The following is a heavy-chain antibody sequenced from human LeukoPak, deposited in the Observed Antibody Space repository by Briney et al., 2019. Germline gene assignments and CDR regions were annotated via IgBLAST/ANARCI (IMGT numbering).Heavy chain of an antibody. V-gene: IGHV1-69*13. CDR3: ARDEVGRHY. Sequence: SVKVSCKTSGYTFTDYTLDWVRQAPGQGLEWMGGIIPIFGTANYAQKFQGRVTITADESTSTAYMELSSLRSEDTAVYYCARDEVGRHYWGQGTLVTVSS. CDR1: GYTFTDYT. CDR2: IIPIFGTA. J-gene: IGHJ4*02.